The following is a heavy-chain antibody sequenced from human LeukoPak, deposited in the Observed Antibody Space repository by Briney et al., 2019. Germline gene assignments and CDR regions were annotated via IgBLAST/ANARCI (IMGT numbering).Heavy chain of an antibody. J-gene: IGHJ4*02. Sequence: SETLSLTCPVSGGSISSYYWSWIRQPPGKGLEWIGYIYYSGSTNYNPSLKTRVTISVDTSKNQFSLKLSSVTAADTAVYYCARVMGGYSYGTGYFDYWGQGTLVTVSS. CDR3: ARVMGGYSYGTGYFDY. CDR1: GGSISSYY. CDR2: IYYSGST. D-gene: IGHD5-18*01. V-gene: IGHV4-59*01.